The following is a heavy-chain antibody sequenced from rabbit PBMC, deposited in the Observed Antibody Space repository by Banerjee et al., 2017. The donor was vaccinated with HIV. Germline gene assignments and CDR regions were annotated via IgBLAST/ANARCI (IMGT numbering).Heavy chain of an antibody. CDR2: INTSSGNT. V-gene: IGHV1S45*01. CDR3: ARDLAGVIGWNFNL. CDR1: GFSFSNKYV. D-gene: IGHD4-1*01. Sequence: QEQLEESGGDLVKPEGSLTLTCTASGFSFSNKYVMCWVRQAPGKGLEWIACINTSSGNTVYASWAKGRFTISRSTSLNTVTLKMTSLTGADTATYFCARDLAGVIGWNFNLWGPGTLVTVS. J-gene: IGHJ4*01.